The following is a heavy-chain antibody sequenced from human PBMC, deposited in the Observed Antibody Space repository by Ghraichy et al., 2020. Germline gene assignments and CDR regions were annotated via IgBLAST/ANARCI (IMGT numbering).Heavy chain of an antibody. V-gene: IGHV3-21*01. CDR3: VKITVPDPFDY. J-gene: IGHJ4*02. Sequence: GGSLRLSCAASGFTFSSYSMNWVRQAPGKGLEWVSSISSSSSHIHSVASVKGRFTISRDNAKNSLYLQMNSLRVEDTAVYYCVKITVPDPFDYGGQGTLVTVSS. D-gene: IGHD6-19*01. CDR1: GFTFSSYS. CDR2: ISSSSSHI.